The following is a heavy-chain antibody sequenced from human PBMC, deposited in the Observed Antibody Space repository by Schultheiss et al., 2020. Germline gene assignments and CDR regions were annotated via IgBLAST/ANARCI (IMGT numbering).Heavy chain of an antibody. CDR1: GGSISSSSYY. V-gene: IGHV4-39*02. J-gene: IGHJ3*02. CDR3: ARDPITGREKGAFDI. Sequence: SETLSLTCTVSGGSISSSSYYWGWIRQPPGKGLEWIGYIYYSGGTYNNPSLKSRVTIFVETSKNQFSLKLRSVTAADTAVYYCARDPITGREKGAFDIWGQGTMVTVSS. D-gene: IGHD1-20*01. CDR2: IYYSGGT.